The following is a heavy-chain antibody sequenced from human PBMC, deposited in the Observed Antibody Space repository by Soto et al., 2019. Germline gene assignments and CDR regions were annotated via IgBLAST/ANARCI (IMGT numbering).Heavy chain of an antibody. CDR1: GYPFTTYG. CDR2: ISTYNGNT. CDR3: ARDGYSRPDY. Sequence: QVQLVQSGAEVKKPGASVKVSCKASGYPFTTYGISWVRQAPGQGLEWMGGISTYNGNTNNALKLQGRVTMTTDTSTTTAYMQLRSLRYDDTAVYYCARDGYSRPDYWGQGTLVTVSS. J-gene: IGHJ4*02. D-gene: IGHD2-15*01. V-gene: IGHV1-18*04.